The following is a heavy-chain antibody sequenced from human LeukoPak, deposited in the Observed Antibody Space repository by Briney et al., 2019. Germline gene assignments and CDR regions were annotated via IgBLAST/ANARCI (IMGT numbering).Heavy chain of an antibody. J-gene: IGHJ6*03. V-gene: IGHV4-34*01. Sequence: SETLSLTCAVYGGSFSGYYWSWIRQPPGKGLEWIGEINHSGSTNYNPSLKSRVTISVDTSKNQFSLKLSSVTAADTAVYHCARGSITIFGVVIDYYYYYMDVWGKGTTVTVSS. CDR2: INHSGST. CDR3: ARGSITIFGVVIDYYYYYMDV. CDR1: GGSFSGYY. D-gene: IGHD3-3*01.